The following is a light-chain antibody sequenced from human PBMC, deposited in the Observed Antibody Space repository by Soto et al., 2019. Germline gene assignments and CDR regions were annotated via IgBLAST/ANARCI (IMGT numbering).Light chain of an antibody. Sequence: DIQMTQSPSTLSASVGDRVTITCRASQTISSWLAWYQQKPGKAPKLLIYKASSLESGVPSRFSGSGSGTEFTLTISSLQPDDFATYYCQQYNSYVWTSGQGTKVDIK. CDR2: KAS. CDR3: QQYNSYVWT. J-gene: IGKJ1*01. V-gene: IGKV1-5*03. CDR1: QTISSW.